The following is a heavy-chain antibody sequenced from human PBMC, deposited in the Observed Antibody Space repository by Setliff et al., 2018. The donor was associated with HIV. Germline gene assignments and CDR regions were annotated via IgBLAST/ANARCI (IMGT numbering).Heavy chain of an antibody. J-gene: IGHJ3*01. CDR2: ISPNNGAA. Sequence: SVNVSCKATEYMILAYKMNWVRQAPGQGLEWIGRISPNNGAAEYAPKFQGRVIMTLDASISTAYLEIPRLTSDDAAVYYCARPRVFDSFDVWGQGTMVTVSS. CDR3: ARPRVFDSFDV. CDR1: EYMILAYK. V-gene: IGHV1-2*06.